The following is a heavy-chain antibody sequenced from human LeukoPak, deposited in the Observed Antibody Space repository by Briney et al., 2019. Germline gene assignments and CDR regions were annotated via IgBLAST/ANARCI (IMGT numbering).Heavy chain of an antibody. Sequence: SQTLSLTCTVSGGSISSYGYYWNWIRQHPGKGLEWIGYIYYNGNTYYNPSLKSRVTISLDTSKNQFSLKLSSVTAADTALYYCARGPQYSSTWYTYWGQGTLVTVSS. CDR1: GGSISSYGYY. D-gene: IGHD6-13*01. CDR2: IYYNGNT. J-gene: IGHJ4*02. V-gene: IGHV4-31*03. CDR3: ARGPQYSSTWYTY.